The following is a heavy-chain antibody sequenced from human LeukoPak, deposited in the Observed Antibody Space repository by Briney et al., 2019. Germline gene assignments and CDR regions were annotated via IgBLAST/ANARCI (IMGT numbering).Heavy chain of an antibody. CDR1: GFTVSSNY. Sequence: GGSLRLSCAASGFTVSSNYMSWVRQAPGKGLEWVSVIYSGGSTYYADSVKGRFTISRDNSKNTLYLQMNSLRAEDTAVYYCARGSYYDYVWGSYRSSGYFDYWGQGTLVTVSS. CDR3: ARGSYYDYVWGSYRSSGYFDY. J-gene: IGHJ4*02. CDR2: IYSGGST. V-gene: IGHV3-53*01. D-gene: IGHD3-16*02.